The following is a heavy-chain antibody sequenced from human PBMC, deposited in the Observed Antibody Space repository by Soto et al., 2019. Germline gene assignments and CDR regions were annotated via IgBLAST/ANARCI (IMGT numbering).Heavy chain of an antibody. CDR3: ARNKLGYCSSTRCPNYRYYGMDV. J-gene: IGHJ6*02. CDR2: ISYDGSNK. D-gene: IGHD2-2*01. CDR1: GFTFSGYA. Sequence: GGSLRLSCAASGFTFSGYAMHWVRQAPGKGLEWVAVISYDGSNKYYADSVKGRFTISRDNSKNTLYLQMNSLRAEDTAVYYCARNKLGYCSSTRCPNYRYYGMDVWGQGTTVTVSS. V-gene: IGHV3-30-3*01.